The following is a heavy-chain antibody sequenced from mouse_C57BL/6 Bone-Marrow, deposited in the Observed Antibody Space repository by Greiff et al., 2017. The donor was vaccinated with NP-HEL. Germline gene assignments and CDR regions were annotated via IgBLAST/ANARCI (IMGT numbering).Heavy chain of an antibody. CDR1: GFTFSSYA. Sequence: EVQLVESGGGLVKPGGSLKLSCAASGFTFSSYAMSWVRQTPEKRLEWVATISDGGSYTYYPDNVKGRFTISRDNAKNNLYLQMSHLKSEDTAMYYCAREHEDYAMDYWGQGTSVTVSS. V-gene: IGHV5-4*01. J-gene: IGHJ4*01. CDR2: ISDGGSYT. CDR3: AREHEDYAMDY.